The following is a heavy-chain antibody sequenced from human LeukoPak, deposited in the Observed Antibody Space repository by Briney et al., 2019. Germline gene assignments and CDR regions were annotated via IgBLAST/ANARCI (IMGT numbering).Heavy chain of an antibody. J-gene: IGHJ4*02. CDR1: GFTLNIFG. CDR2: LWADGKTA. CDR3: VKESAADATFHFDY. Sequence: WRSLRLSCAASGFTLNIFGMHWVRQVPGNGLEWLAVLWADGKTAHYADSVKGRFTISRDSSENTLYLQMNSLRSEDTAVYYCVKESAADATFHFDYWGKGTLVTVSS. D-gene: IGHD6-13*01. V-gene: IGHV3-33*06.